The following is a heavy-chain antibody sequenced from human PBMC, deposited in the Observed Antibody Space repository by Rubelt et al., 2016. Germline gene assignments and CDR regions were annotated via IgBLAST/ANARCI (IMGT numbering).Heavy chain of an antibody. Sequence: QVQLQQWGAGLLKPSETLSLTCAVYGGSFSGYYWSWIRQPPGKGLEWIGEINHSGSTNYNPSLKGRVPRSVDTSMNHVSPKLSSVTAAETAVYYCARCLEGIFGVVLTYAFDIWGQGTMVTVSS. CDR2: INHSGST. CDR1: GGSFSGYY. J-gene: IGHJ3*02. CDR3: ARCLEGIFGVVLTYAFDI. D-gene: IGHD3-3*01. V-gene: IGHV4-34*01.